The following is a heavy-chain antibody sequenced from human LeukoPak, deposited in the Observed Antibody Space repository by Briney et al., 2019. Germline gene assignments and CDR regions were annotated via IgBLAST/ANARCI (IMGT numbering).Heavy chain of an antibody. CDR1: GFTFDDYG. J-gene: IGHJ4*02. D-gene: IGHD7-27*01. CDR3: AKLESWTLLSGSPGLDY. CDR2: VNWNGGGT. Sequence: GGSLRLSCAASGFTFDDYGMSWVRQVPGKGLEWVSAVNWNGGGTGYADSVKGRFTISRDNSKNTLYLQMNSLRAEDTAIYYCAKLESWTLLSGSPGLDYWGQGTLVTVSS. V-gene: IGHV3-20*04.